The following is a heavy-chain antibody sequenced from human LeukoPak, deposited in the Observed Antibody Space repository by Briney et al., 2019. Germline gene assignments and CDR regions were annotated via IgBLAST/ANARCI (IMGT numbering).Heavy chain of an antibody. CDR1: GYSFTGYW. D-gene: IGHD3-22*01. Sequence: GESLKISCKGSGYSFTGYWIGWVRQMPGKGLGWMGIIYPGDSDTRYSPSFQGQVTISADKSISTAYLQWSSLKASDTAMYYCARHVLAGYYYTDAFDIWGQGTMVTVSS. CDR2: IYPGDSDT. V-gene: IGHV5-51*01. J-gene: IGHJ3*02. CDR3: ARHVLAGYYYTDAFDI.